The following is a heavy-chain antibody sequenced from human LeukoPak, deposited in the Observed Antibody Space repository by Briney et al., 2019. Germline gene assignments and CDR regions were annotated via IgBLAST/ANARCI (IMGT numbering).Heavy chain of an antibody. Sequence: GESLKISCKASGYSIINYWIGWVRQMPGKGLEWMGIIHPGDSDTRYSPSFQGQVTISVDESISTAYLQWSSLKASDTAMYYCARLKVVTSSYWYFDLWGRGTLVTVSS. V-gene: IGHV5-51*01. D-gene: IGHD4-23*01. CDR3: ARLKVVTSSYWYFDL. CDR2: IHPGDSDT. J-gene: IGHJ2*01. CDR1: GYSIINYW.